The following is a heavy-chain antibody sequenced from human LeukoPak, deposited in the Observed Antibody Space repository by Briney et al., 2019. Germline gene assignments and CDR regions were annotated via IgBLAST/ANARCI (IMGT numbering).Heavy chain of an antibody. V-gene: IGHV1-69*13. CDR1: GGTFSSYA. D-gene: IGHD2-2*01. CDR3: ARGYCSSTSCYGGGFDY. J-gene: IGHJ4*02. Sequence: ASVKVSCKASGGTFSSYAISWVRQAPGQGLEWMGGIIPIFGTANYAQKFQGRVTITADESTSTAYMELSSPRSEDTAVYYCARGYCSSTSCYGGGFDYWGQGTLVTVSS. CDR2: IIPIFGTA.